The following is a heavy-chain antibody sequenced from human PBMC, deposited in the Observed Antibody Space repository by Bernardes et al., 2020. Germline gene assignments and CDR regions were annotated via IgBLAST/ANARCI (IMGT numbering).Heavy chain of an antibody. CDR1: GFSLSTSGMC. V-gene: IGHV2-70*01. CDR3: ARTFIAVAGPSVSEARLNFDAFDI. D-gene: IGHD6-19*01. CDR2: IDWDDDK. Sequence: SGPTLVKPTQTLTLTCTFSGFSLSTSGMCVSWIRQPPGKALEWLALIDWDDDKYYSTSLKTRLTISKDTSKNQVVLTMTNMDPVDTATYYCARTFIAVAGPSVSEARLNFDAFDIWGQGTMVTVSS. J-gene: IGHJ3*02.